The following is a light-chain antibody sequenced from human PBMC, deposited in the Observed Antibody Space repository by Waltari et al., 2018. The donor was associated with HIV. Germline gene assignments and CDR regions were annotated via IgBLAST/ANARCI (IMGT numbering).Light chain of an antibody. Sequence: QSVLTPPPSVSGAPGQRVTISCTGSSSNIGAGYDVHWYQQLPGTAPKLLIYDNSNRPSGVPDRFSGSKSGTSASLAITGLQADDEADYYCQSYDTRLSGSVVFGGGTKLTVL. CDR2: DNS. CDR1: SSNIGAGYD. J-gene: IGLJ2*01. CDR3: QSYDTRLSGSVV. V-gene: IGLV1-40*01.